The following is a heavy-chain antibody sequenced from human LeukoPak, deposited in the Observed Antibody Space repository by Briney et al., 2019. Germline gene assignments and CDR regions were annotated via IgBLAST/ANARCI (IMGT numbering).Heavy chain of an antibody. V-gene: IGHV3-7*03. J-gene: IGHJ4*02. CDR3: VRGMSTPGIDH. CDR1: GFTFISYW. CDR2: INEDGSDK. D-gene: IGHD3-10*01. Sequence: PGASLRLSGVVSGFTFISYWMNWVRQAPGKGLEWLANINEDGSDKWYVDSVKGRFTISRDNGKNSLYMHLNNLRLEDTAVYYCVRGMSTPGIDHWGGGSLVIVSS.